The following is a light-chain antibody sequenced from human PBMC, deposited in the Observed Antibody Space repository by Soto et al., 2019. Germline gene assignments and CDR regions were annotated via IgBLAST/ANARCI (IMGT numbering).Light chain of an antibody. V-gene: IGKV1-5*01. J-gene: IGKJ1*01. CDR2: DAS. CDR1: QSVSWW. CDR3: QQYNNFRWT. Sequence: DIQMTQSPSTLSASVGDRLTITCRASQSVSWWLAWYQQKPGKAHKLLIYDASTLESGVPLRFSGSGPGTEFTLTISSLQPDDVATYYCQQYNNFRWTFGQGTKVDIK.